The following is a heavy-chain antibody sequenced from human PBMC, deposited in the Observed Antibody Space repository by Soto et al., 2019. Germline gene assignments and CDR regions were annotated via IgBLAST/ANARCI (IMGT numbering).Heavy chain of an antibody. D-gene: IGHD5-12*01. CDR3: ERDGVATIDLEY. CDR2: INNDGSDT. J-gene: IGHJ4*02. V-gene: IGHV3-74*01. Sequence: EVQLVESGGGLVPPGGSLRLSCAASGFTFSSYWMHWVRQAPGKGLVWVSHINNDGSDTTYADSVKGRFAIFRDNDDHTLYLKMNRLRAEDTAVYYCERDGVATIDLEYWGQGTLVTVSS. CDR1: GFTFSSYW.